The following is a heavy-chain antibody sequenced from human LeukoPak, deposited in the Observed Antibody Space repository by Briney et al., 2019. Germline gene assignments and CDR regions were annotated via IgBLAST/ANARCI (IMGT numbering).Heavy chain of an antibody. J-gene: IGHJ4*02. CDR1: GFTFSSYV. Sequence: GGSLRLSCAASGFTFSSYVMTWVRQAPGKGLEWVSSINASGGTTYYADSVKGRFTISRDNSKNTVYMQMNSLRAEDTAVYYCAKRKVATEYYFDYWGQGTLVTVSS. CDR3: AKRKVATEYYFDY. V-gene: IGHV3-23*01. D-gene: IGHD1-26*01. CDR2: INASGGTT.